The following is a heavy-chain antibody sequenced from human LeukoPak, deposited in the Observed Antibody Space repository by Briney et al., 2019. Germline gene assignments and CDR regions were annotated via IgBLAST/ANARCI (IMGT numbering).Heavy chain of an antibody. CDR3: ARGRTFFGVLNEGPFLDS. CDR1: GFTFSSYW. D-gene: IGHD3-3*01. V-gene: IGHV3-7*03. J-gene: IGHJ4*02. Sequence: PGGSLRLSCAASGFTFSSYWMTWVRQAPGKGLEWVANIKQDGSAKYYVDSVKGRFTISRDNAKNSLYLQMNSLRAEDTAVYFWARGRTFFGVLNEGPFLDSWAQGFLVTVSS. CDR2: IKQDGSAK.